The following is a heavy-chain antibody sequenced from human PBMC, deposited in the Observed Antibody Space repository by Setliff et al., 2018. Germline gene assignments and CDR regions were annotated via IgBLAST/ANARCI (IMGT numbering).Heavy chain of an antibody. CDR2: IYYSGST. Sequence: SETLSLTCNVSGGSIAGSTYYWGWIRQPPGKGLEWIGYIYYSGSTNYNPSLKGRVTISVDTSKNQFSLNLTSVTAADTAVYYCARATGFQYIDVWGKGTTVTVS. CDR3: ARATGFQYIDV. J-gene: IGHJ6*03. CDR1: GGSIAGSTYY. D-gene: IGHD3-3*01. V-gene: IGHV4-61*05.